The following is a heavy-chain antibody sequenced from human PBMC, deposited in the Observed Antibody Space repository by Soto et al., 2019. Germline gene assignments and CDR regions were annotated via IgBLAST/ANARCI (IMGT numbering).Heavy chain of an antibody. CDR1: GLTLSSYS. V-gene: IGHV3-21*01. J-gene: IGHJ3*02. CDR3: ARDEGITIFGVVSNGAFDI. CDR2: ISSSSSYI. D-gene: IGHD3-3*01. Sequence: HGGSMRLSCAACGLTLSSYSMNWVRQAPGKGLEWVSSISSSSSYIYYADSVKGRFTISRDNAKNSLYLQMNSLRAEDTAVYYSARDEGITIFGVVSNGAFDIWGQGTMVTVSS.